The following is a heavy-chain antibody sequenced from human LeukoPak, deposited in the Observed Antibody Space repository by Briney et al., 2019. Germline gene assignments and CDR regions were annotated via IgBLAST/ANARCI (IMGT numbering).Heavy chain of an antibody. V-gene: IGHV4-39*07. J-gene: IGHJ4*02. CDR1: GGSISSSSYY. Sequence: PSETLSLTCTVSGGSISSSSYYWGWIRQPPGKGLEWIGSIYYSGSTYYNPSLKSRVTISVDTSKNQFSLKLSSVTAADTAVYYCARDRGYDSSIAGGYWGQGTLVTVSS. CDR3: ARDRGYDSSIAGGY. D-gene: IGHD3-22*01. CDR2: IYYSGST.